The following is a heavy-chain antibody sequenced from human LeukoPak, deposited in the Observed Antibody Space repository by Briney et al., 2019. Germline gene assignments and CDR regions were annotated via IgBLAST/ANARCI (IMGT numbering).Heavy chain of an antibody. Sequence: SETLSLTCAVYGGSFSGYYWSWIRQPPGKGLEWIGEINHSGSTNYNPSLKSRVTISVDTYNTHFSLKLSSVTAADTAVYYCARAADYGGNGEMYYFDYWGQGTLVTVSS. J-gene: IGHJ4*02. CDR3: ARAADYGGNGEMYYFDY. D-gene: IGHD4-23*01. CDR2: INHSGST. V-gene: IGHV4-34*01. CDR1: GGSFSGYY.